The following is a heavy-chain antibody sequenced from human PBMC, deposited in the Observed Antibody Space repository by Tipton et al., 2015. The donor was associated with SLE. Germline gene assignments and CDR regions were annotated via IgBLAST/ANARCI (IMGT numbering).Heavy chain of an antibody. CDR3: ARDGTGWSRDL. V-gene: IGHV3-9*01. Sequence: SLRLSCAASGFTFDDYAMHWVRQAPGKGLEWVAYITWNSGIIGYADSVRGRFTISRDNGRNSLYLQMNSLRAEDTAVYHCARDGTGWSRDLWGRGTLVTVSS. J-gene: IGHJ5*02. CDR2: ITWNSGII. CDR1: GFTFDDYA. D-gene: IGHD6-19*01.